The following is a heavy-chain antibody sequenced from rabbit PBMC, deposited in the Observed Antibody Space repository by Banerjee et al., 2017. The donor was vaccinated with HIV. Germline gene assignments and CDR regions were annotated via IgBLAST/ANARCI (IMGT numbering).Heavy chain of an antibody. J-gene: IGHJ4*01. CDR2: IYAGSSNST. V-gene: IGHV1S45*01. Sequence: QEQLEESGGDLVKPEGSLTLTCTASGFSFSSSNYMCWVRQAPGKGLEWIACIYAGSSNSTRYASWAKGRFTITRSTSLNTVTLQMTSLTAADTATYFCARFVTAYGYAINLWGPGTLVTVS. D-gene: IGHD6-1*01. CDR1: GFSFSSSNY. CDR3: ARFVTAYGYAINL.